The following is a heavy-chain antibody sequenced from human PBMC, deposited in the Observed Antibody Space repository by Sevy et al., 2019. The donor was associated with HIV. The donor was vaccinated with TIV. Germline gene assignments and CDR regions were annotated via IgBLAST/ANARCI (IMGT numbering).Heavy chain of an antibody. D-gene: IGHD6-6*01. CDR2: ISAYNGNT. Sequence: ASVKVSCKASGYTFTSYGISWVRQAPGQGLEWMGWISAYNGNTNYAQTLQGRVTMTTDTSTSTAYMELRSLRSDDTAVYYCARGSIAARRTRDYYYGMDVWGQGTTVTVSS. CDR3: ARGSIAARRTRDYYYGMDV. V-gene: IGHV1-18*01. J-gene: IGHJ6*02. CDR1: GYTFTSYG.